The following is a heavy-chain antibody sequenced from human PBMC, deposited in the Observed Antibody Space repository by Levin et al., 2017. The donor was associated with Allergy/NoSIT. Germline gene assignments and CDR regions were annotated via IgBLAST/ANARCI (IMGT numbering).Heavy chain of an antibody. D-gene: IGHD6-19*01. CDR3: ARDLGGPHGLPPYSSGWYTDAFDI. CDR1: GGSFSGYY. J-gene: IGHJ3*02. V-gene: IGHV4-34*01. CDR2: IYHSGST. Sequence: SETLSLTCAVYGGSFSGYYWSWIRQPPGKGLEWIGEIYHSGSTNYNPSLKSRVTISVDKSKNQFSLKLSSVTAADTAVYYCARDLGGPHGLPPYSSGWYTDAFDIWGQGTMVTVSS.